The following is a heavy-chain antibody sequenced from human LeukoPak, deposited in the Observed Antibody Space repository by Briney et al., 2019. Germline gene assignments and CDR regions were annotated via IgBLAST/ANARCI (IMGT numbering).Heavy chain of an antibody. D-gene: IGHD6-19*01. J-gene: IGHJ6*02. CDR1: DGSVRSDSSH. CDR2: VYYTGNT. V-gene: IGHV4-61*01. Sequence: SENLSLTCGVSDGSVRSDSSHWGWIRQPPGKGLEWIGYVYYTGNTNYKSSLKSRVTISLDKSKNQFSLELTSVTAADTAVYYCARNRGWYATDVWGQGTAVTVSS. CDR3: ARNRGWYATDV.